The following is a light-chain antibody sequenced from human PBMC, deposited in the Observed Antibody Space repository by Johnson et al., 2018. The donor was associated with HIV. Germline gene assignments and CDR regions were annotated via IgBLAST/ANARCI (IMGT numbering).Light chain of an antibody. V-gene: IGLV1-51*02. J-gene: IGLJ1*01. Sequence: QSVLTQPPSVSAAPGQKVTISCSGSSSNIGHNYVSWYQQLPGTAPKLLIYENNKRPSGIPDRFSGSKSGTSATLGITGLQTGDEADYYCGTWDNSLSAGPYVFGTGTKVTVL. CDR1: SSNIGHNY. CDR3: GTWDNSLSAGPYV. CDR2: ENN.